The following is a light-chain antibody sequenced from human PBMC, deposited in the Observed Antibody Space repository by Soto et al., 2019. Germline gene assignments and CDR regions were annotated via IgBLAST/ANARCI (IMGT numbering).Light chain of an antibody. CDR3: QKYNSAPRT. V-gene: IGKV1-27*01. CDR2: AAS. Sequence: DIQMTQSPSSLAASVGDRVTITCRASQGIIAYLAWYQQKPGKAPKLLIYAASTLQSGVRSRFSGSGAGTAFTLTISSLQTEDVATYYCQKYNSAPRTFGQGTKVEIK. J-gene: IGKJ1*01. CDR1: QGIIAY.